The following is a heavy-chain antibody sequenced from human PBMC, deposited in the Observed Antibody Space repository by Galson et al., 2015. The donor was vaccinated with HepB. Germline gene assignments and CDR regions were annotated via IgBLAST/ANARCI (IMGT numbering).Heavy chain of an antibody. V-gene: IGHV6-1*01. Sequence: CAISGDSVSSNTVGWNWLRQSPSRGLEWLGRTYYRSKWSNDYSESLKSRITINADTSKNQFSLQLKYVTPEDTALYYCAKSIHLGRGFDSWGQGTLVTVSS. D-gene: IGHD7-27*01. CDR3: AKSIHLGRGFDS. J-gene: IGHJ4*02. CDR1: GDSVSSNTVG. CDR2: TYYRSKWSN.